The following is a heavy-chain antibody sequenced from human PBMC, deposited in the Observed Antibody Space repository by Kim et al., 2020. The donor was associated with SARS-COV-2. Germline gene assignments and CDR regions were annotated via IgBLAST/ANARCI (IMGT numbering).Heavy chain of an antibody. Sequence: AQKFQGRVTMTRDTSTSTVYMELSSLRSEDTAVYYCARGAWQGVRAHFDYWGQGTLVTVSS. CDR3: ARGAWQGVRAHFDY. D-gene: IGHD3-10*01. V-gene: IGHV1-46*01. J-gene: IGHJ4*02.